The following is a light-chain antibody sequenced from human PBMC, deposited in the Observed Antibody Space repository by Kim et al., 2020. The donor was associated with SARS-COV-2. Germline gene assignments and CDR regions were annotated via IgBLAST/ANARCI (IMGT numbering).Light chain of an antibody. CDR3: QQTYRTPHT. CDR2: AAS. V-gene: IGKV1-39*01. CDR1: QTIESF. Sequence: SASIRDRVTVTCRASQTIESFLHWYQQKPGKPPKLLIYAASSLQSGVPPTFSGSGSGTDFTLTISSLQPGDFATYYCQQTYRTPHTFGQGTKLEIK. J-gene: IGKJ2*01.